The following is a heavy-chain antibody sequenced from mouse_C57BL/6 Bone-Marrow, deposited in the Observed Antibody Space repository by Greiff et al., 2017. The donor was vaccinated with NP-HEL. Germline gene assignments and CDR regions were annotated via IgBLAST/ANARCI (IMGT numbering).Heavy chain of an antibody. Sequence: EVQVVESGEGLVKPGGSLKLSCAASGFTFSSYAMSWVRQTPEKRLEWVAYISSGGDYIYYADTVKGRFTISRDNARNTLYLQMSSLKSEDTAMYYCTRDWDALYFDYWGQGTTLTVSS. CDR3: TRDWDALYFDY. J-gene: IGHJ2*01. D-gene: IGHD4-1*01. CDR2: ISSGGDYI. V-gene: IGHV5-9-1*02. CDR1: GFTFSSYA.